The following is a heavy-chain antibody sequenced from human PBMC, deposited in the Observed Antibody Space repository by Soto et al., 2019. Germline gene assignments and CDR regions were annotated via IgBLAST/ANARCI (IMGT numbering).Heavy chain of an antibody. CDR2: ISFSGST. CDR1: GFTFSDYY. D-gene: IGHD1-26*01. V-gene: IGHV3-11*01. Sequence: GGSLRLSCAASGFTFSDYYMTWIRQAPGKGLEWVSYISFSGSTGYADSVKGRFTISRDNAKNSLYLQMNSLRAEDTAFYYCVRGASLNFDYWGQGTLVTVSS. J-gene: IGHJ4*02. CDR3: VRGASLNFDY.